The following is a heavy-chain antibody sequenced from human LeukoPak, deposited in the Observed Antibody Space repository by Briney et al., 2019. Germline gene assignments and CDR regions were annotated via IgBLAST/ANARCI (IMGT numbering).Heavy chain of an antibody. J-gene: IGHJ4*02. D-gene: IGHD1-26*01. Sequence: GGSLRLSCAASGFTFSSYALSWVRQAPGKGLEWVSAISDSGGSTYYADSVKGRFTISRDNSKNTLYLQMNSLRAEDTAVYYCAKEWEPGVRSGVDYWGQGTLVTVSS. CDR3: AKEWEPGVRSGVDY. CDR1: GFTFSSYA. V-gene: IGHV3-23*01. CDR2: ISDSGGST.